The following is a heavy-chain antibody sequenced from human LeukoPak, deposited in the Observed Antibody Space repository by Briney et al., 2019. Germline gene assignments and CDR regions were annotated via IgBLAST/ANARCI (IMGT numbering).Heavy chain of an antibody. J-gene: IGHJ4*02. CDR2: ISRSATST. D-gene: IGHD4-17*01. CDR1: GFTFSSYA. Sequence: PGGSLRLSCAASGFTFSSYAMSWVRQAPGKGLEWFSAISRSATSTYYTDSVTGQFTITRDNSKITLYLQMNSLRAENTAVYYCAKAYGDYVPVDYWGQGTLVTVSS. V-gene: IGHV3-23*01. CDR3: AKAYGDYVPVDY.